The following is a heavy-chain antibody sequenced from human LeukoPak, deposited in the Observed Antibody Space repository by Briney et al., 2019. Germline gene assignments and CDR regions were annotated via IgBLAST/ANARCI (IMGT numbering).Heavy chain of an antibody. CDR2: IYRSGST. Sequence: SETLSLTCTVSGFSVSSVYYWGWIRQPPGKGLEWIGSIYRSGSTYYNPSLKSRVTISVDTSKNQFSLKLRSVTAADTAIYYCARQQIYVGTGMVDYFDYWGQGIQVTVSS. J-gene: IGHJ4*02. V-gene: IGHV4-38-2*02. D-gene: IGHD5-18*01. CDR3: ARQQIYVGTGMVDYFDY. CDR1: GFSVSSVYY.